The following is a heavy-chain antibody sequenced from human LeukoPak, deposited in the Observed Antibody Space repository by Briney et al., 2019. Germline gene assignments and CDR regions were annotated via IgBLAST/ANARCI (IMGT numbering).Heavy chain of an antibody. CDR1: GGSISSYY. D-gene: IGHD5-18*01. J-gene: IGHJ4*02. CDR2: IYYSGST. Sequence: SETLSLTCTVSGGSISSYYWSWIRQPPGKGLEWIGYIYYSGSTNYYPSLKSRVTISVDTSKNQISLKLSSVTAADTAVYFCARSQGGYNYGYYFDHWGQGILVTVSS. V-gene: IGHV4-59*01. CDR3: ARSQGGYNYGYYFDH.